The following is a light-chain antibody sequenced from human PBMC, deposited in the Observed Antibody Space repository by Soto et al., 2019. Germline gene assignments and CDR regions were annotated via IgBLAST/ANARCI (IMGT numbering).Light chain of an antibody. CDR1: QSISTY. Sequence: DIQMTQSPSSLSASVGDKVTITCRASQSISTYLNWYQQKPGKAPKLLIFAASSLQSGVPSRFSGSGSGTDFTLTISGLQPEDFSTYFCQQSYSISPYTLGQGTKLGIK. V-gene: IGKV1-39*01. CDR2: AAS. J-gene: IGKJ2*01. CDR3: QQSYSISPYT.